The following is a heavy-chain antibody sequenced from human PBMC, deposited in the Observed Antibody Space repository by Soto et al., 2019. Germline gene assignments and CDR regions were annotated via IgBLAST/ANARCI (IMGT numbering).Heavy chain of an antibody. CDR2: IYSGGST. J-gene: IGHJ3*02. CDR3: ASTMTRHAFDI. V-gene: IGHV3-53*04. D-gene: IGHD3-22*01. CDR1: GFTVSSNY. Sequence: EVQLVESGGGLVQPGGSLRLSCAASGFTVSSNYMSWVRQAPGKGLEWVSVIYSGGSTYYADSVKGRFTISRHNSKNTLYLQMNSLRAEDAAVYYCASTMTRHAFDIWGQGTMVTVSS.